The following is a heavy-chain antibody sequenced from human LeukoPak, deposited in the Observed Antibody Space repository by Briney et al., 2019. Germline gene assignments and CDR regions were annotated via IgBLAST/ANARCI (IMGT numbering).Heavy chain of an antibody. CDR3: ARVTGYVMEDYFDY. CDR2: LYYSGNT. CDR1: GGSFSGYY. D-gene: IGHD6-13*01. Sequence: MSSETLSLTCAVYGGSFSGYYWSWIRQPPGKGLEWIGSLYYSGNTYYNPSLKSRVTISVDTSKNQFSLRLSSVTAADTAVYYCARVTGYVMEDYFDYWGQGTLVTVSS. V-gene: IGHV4-34*01. J-gene: IGHJ4*02.